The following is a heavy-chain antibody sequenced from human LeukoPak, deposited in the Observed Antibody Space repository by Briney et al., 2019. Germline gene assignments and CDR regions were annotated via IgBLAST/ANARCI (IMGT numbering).Heavy chain of an antibody. J-gene: IGHJ6*03. CDR2: IYYSGST. Sequence: SETLSLTCTVSGGSISSYYWSWIRQPPGKGLEWIGYIYYSGSTNYDPSLKSRVTISVDTSKNQFSLKLSSVTAADTAVHYCARGGGRYYYYMDVWGKGTTVTVSS. D-gene: IGHD3-10*01. CDR1: GGSISSYY. CDR3: ARGGGRYYYYMDV. V-gene: IGHV4-59*01.